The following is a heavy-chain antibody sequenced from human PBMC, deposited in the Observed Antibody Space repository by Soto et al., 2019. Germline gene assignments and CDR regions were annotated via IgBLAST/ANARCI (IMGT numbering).Heavy chain of an antibody. D-gene: IGHD6-19*01. Sequence: QVQLVQSGAEVKKPGASVKVSCKASGYTFTGYYMHWVRQAPGQGLEWMGWINPNSGGTNYAQKFQGWVTMTRDTSISTAYMELSRLRSDDTAVYYSARVKSSGIAVAPFDYWGQGTLVTVSS. CDR1: GYTFTGYY. J-gene: IGHJ4*02. V-gene: IGHV1-2*04. CDR3: ARVKSSGIAVAPFDY. CDR2: INPNSGGT.